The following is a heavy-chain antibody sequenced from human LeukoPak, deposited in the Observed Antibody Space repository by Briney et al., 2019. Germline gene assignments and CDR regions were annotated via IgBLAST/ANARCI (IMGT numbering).Heavy chain of an antibody. CDR3: ARVLYCTNGVCYTGFDY. CDR2: IKQDGSEK. Sequence: GGSLRLSCVASGFTLSSYWMSWVRQAPGKGLEWVANIKQDGSEKYYVDSVKGRFTISRDNAKNSLYLQMNSLRAEDTAVYYCARVLYCTNGVCYTGFDYWGQGTLATVSS. CDR1: GFTLSSYW. J-gene: IGHJ4*02. D-gene: IGHD2-8*01. V-gene: IGHV3-7*01.